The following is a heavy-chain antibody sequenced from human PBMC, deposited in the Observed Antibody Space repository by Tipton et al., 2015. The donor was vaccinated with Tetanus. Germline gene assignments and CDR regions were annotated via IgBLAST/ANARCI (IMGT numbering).Heavy chain of an antibody. V-gene: IGHV4-31*03. D-gene: IGHD4-17*01. CDR2: IYYGGST. CDR3: ASSTYGVPLGY. Sequence: TLSLTCTVSGGSISSGGYYWSWIRQHPGKGLEWIGYIYYGGSTYYNPSLKSRVTISVGTSKNQFSLKLSSVTAADTAVYYCASSTYGVPLGYWGQGTLVTVSS. CDR1: GGSISSGGYY. J-gene: IGHJ4*02.